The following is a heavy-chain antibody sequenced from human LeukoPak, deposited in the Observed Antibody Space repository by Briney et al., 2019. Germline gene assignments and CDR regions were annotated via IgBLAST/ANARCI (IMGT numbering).Heavy chain of an antibody. Sequence: GASVKVSCKASGYTLTRYDINGVRQATGQGLEWMGGMYPNKGNPGYAQTFQGRVTMTRNTSISTAYMELGSLRSEDTAVYYCARRRACWWCEGWRNNWFDPWGQGTLVTVSS. V-gene: IGHV1-8*01. CDR2: MYPNKGNP. J-gene: IGHJ5*02. D-gene: IGHD2-8*02. CDR1: GYTLTRYD. CDR3: ARRRACWWCEGWRNNWFDP.